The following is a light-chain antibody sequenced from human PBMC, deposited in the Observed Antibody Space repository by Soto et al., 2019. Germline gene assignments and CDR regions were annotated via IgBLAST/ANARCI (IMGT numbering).Light chain of an antibody. CDR2: GAS. J-gene: IGKJ1*01. Sequence: EIVLTQSPGSLSLSPGQRATLSCRASQSVDTTFFAWYQKKPGQAPRLLIYGASKRATGIPDRFSGSVSGTDFTLIISRLEPEDFAVYYCQQYMSSVTFGQVTKVEIK. CDR3: QQYMSSVT. CDR1: QSVDTTF. V-gene: IGKV3-20*01.